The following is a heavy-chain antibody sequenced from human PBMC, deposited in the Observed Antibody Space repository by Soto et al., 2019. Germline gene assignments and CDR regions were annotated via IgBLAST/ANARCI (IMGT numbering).Heavy chain of an antibody. V-gene: IGHV3-23*01. J-gene: IGHJ6*02. CDR1: GFTFSSYA. CDR2: ISGSGGST. Sequence: EVQLLESGGGLVQPGGSLRLSCAASGFTFSSYAMSWVRQAPGKGLEWVSAISGSGGSTYYADSVKGRFTISRDNSKNTLYLQMNSLRAEDTAVYYCATLWDMVRGVTRTPYYYYGMDVWGQGTTVTVSS. D-gene: IGHD3-10*01. CDR3: ATLWDMVRGVTRTPYYYYGMDV.